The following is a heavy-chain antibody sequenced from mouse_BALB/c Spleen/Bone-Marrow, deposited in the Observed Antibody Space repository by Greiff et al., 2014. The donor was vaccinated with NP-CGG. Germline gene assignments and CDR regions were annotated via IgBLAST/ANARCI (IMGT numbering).Heavy chain of an antibody. V-gene: IGHV5-6-2*01. CDR3: ARGTTAMDY. J-gene: IGHJ4*01. D-gene: IGHD5-5*01. CDR2: INSNGDNT. Sequence: DVKLVESGGGLVKLGGSLKLSCAASGFTFSSYYMSWVRQTPEKRLELVAAINSNGDNTYCPDTVKGRFTISRDNAKNTLYLQMSSLKSEDTALYYCARGTTAMDYWGQGTSVTVSS. CDR1: GFTFSSYY.